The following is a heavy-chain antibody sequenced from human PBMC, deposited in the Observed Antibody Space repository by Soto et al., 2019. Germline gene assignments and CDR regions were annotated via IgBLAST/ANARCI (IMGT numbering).Heavy chain of an antibody. J-gene: IGHJ6*02. CDR2: IYFTGST. CDR3: ARDRPRGWADYYGIDV. V-gene: IGHV4-61*01. D-gene: IGHD3-16*01. Sequence: SETLSLTCTVSGDSVSSDSYYWSWARQPPGKGLEWIGYIYFTGSTNYNPSLKSRVTMSVDTSKHQFSLKLRSVTAADTAVYYCARDRPRGWADYYGIDVWGQGTTVTVSS. CDR1: GDSVSSDSYY.